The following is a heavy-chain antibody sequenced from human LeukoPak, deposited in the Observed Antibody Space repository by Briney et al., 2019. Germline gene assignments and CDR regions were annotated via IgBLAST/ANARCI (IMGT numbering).Heavy chain of an antibody. CDR1: AGSISSYY. D-gene: IGHD1-26*01. Sequence: PSETLSLTCTVSAGSISSYYWNWIRQPPGKGLEWIGYIYYSGITNCNPSLKSRVTISVGTSKSQFSLKLTSVTAADTALYYCARAGRWEGRPHAFDIWGRGTMVTVSS. CDR3: ARAGRWEGRPHAFDI. V-gene: IGHV4-59*01. CDR2: IYYSGIT. J-gene: IGHJ3*02.